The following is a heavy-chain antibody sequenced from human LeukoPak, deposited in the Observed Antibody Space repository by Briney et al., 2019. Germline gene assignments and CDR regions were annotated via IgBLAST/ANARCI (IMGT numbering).Heavy chain of an antibody. Sequence: ASVKVSCKASGYTFTGYYMHWVRQAPGQGLEWMGWINPNSGGTNYAQKFQGRVTMTRDTSISTAYMELSRLRSDDTAVYYCARAYCTNGVCRGYYFDYWGQGTLVTVSS. D-gene: IGHD2-8*01. V-gene: IGHV1-2*02. CDR2: INPNSGGT. CDR1: GYTFTGYY. CDR3: ARAYCTNGVCRGYYFDY. J-gene: IGHJ4*02.